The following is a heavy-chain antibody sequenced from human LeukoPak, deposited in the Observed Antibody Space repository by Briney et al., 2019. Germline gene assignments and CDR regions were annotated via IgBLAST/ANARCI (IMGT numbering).Heavy chain of an antibody. V-gene: IGHV3-48*03. Sequence: PWGYLRLSCAASGFTFSSYEMNWVRQAPGKGLESISYISSSGNSIFYADSVKGRFTVSTDNAKNSLYLRMISFGADDTAVYYCARQGKNYFHTTLDFWGQGTLVTVPS. CDR3: ARQGKNYFHTTLDF. CDR2: ISSSGNSI. CDR1: GFTFSSYE. D-gene: IGHD2/OR15-2a*01. J-gene: IGHJ4*02.